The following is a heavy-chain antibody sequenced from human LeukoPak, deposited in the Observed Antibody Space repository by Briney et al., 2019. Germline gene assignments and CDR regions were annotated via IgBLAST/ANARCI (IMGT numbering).Heavy chain of an antibody. D-gene: IGHD1-14*01. CDR2: INHSGST. CDR3: APNRGGVGWFDP. Sequence: SDTLSLTCAVYGGSFSGYYWSWIRQPPGKGLEWIGEINHSGSTNYNPSLKSRVTISVDTSKNQFSLKLSSVTAADTAVYYCAPNRGGVGWFDPWPQASLVTVSS. J-gene: IGHJ5*02. V-gene: IGHV4-34*01. CDR1: GGSFSGYY.